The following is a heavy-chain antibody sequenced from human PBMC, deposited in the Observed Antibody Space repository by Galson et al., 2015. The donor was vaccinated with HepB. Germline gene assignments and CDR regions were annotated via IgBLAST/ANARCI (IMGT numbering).Heavy chain of an antibody. D-gene: IGHD2-2*01. CDR3: ARQGGSASIVVVPAAAQYYYYYYGMDV. Sequence: SVKVSCKASGGTFSSYAISWVRQAPGQGLEWMGGIIPIFGTANYAQKFQGRVTITADESTSTAYMELSSLRSEDTAVYYCARQGGSASIVVVPAAAQYYYYYYGMDVWGQGTTVTVSS. V-gene: IGHV1-69*13. CDR2: IIPIFGTA. J-gene: IGHJ6*02. CDR1: GGTFSSYA.